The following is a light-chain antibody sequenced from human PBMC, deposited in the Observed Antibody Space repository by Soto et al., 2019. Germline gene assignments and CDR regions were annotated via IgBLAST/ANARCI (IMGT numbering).Light chain of an antibody. V-gene: IGKV1-39*01. CDR1: QSISSY. Sequence: DIQMTRSPSSLSGSVGDRVTITFRASQSISSYLNWYQQKPGKAPKVLIHSASSLQSGIPSRFSGSGSGTDFTFTISSLQSEDFATYYCQQSYTVPLTFGGGTKVDIK. J-gene: IGKJ4*01. CDR3: QQSYTVPLT. CDR2: SAS.